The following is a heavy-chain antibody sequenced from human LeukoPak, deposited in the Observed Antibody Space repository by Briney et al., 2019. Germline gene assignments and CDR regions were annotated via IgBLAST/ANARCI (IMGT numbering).Heavy chain of an antibody. D-gene: IGHD3-22*01. CDR2: INHSGST. J-gene: IGHJ4*02. V-gene: IGHV4-34*01. CDR3: ARLHHDSSGYYYWGFDY. Sequence: PSETLSLTCAVYGGSFSGYYWSWIRQPPGKGLEWIGEINHSGSTNYNPSLKSRVTISVDTSKNQFSLKLSSVTAADTAVYYCARLHHDSSGYYYWGFDYWGQGTLVTVSS. CDR1: GGSFSGYY.